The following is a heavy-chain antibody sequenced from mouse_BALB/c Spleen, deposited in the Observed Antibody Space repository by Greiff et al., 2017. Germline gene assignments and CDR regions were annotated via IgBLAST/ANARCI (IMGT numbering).Heavy chain of an antibody. V-gene: IGHV5-4*02. D-gene: IGHD2-1*01. J-gene: IGHJ3*01. CDR2: ISDGGSYT. CDR1: GFTFSDYY. CDR3: ARDYGNYAFAY. Sequence: DVQLQESGGGLVKPGGSLKLSCAASGFTFSDYYMYWVRQTPEKRLEWVATISDGGSYTYYPDSVKGRFTISRDNAKNNLYLQMSSLKSEDTAMYYCARDYGNYAFAYWGQGTLVTVSA.